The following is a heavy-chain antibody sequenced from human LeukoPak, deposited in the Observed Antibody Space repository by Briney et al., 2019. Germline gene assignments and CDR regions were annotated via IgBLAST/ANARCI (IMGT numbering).Heavy chain of an antibody. CDR1: GFTFSSYA. CDR3: AKESYYDFWSGPDY. Sequence: VGSLRLSCAASGFTFSSYAMSWVRQAPGKGLEWVSAISGSGGSTYYADSVKGRFTISRDNSKNTLYLQMNSLRAEDTAVYYCAKESYYDFWSGPDYWGQGTLVTVSS. CDR2: ISGSGGST. V-gene: IGHV3-23*01. J-gene: IGHJ4*02. D-gene: IGHD3-3*01.